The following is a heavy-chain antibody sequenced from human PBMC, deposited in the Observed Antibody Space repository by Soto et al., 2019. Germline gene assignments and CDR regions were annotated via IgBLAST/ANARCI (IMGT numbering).Heavy chain of an antibody. CDR1: GGSISSYY. CDR3: ASGHYDFTPRYYFDY. Sequence: SETLSLTCTVSGGSISSYYWSWIRQPPGKGLEWIGYIYYSGSTNYNPSLKSRVTISVDTSKNQFSLKLSSVTAADTAVYYCASGHYDFTPRYYFDYWGQGTLVTVSS. D-gene: IGHD3-3*01. CDR2: IYYSGST. V-gene: IGHV4-59*01. J-gene: IGHJ4*02.